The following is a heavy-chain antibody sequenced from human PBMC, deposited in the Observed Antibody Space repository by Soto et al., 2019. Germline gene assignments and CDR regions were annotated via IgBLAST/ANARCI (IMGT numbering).Heavy chain of an antibody. V-gene: IGHV3-30*18. Sequence: QVQLVESGGGVVQPGRSLRLSCAASGFTFSNYAMHWVRQAPGKGLEWVAVTSHDGSNKYYADSVKGRFTISRDNPKITLYLQMNNLRAEDTAVYYCAKDVSTYSGSYTYYFDSWGQGTLVTVSS. CDR3: AKDVSTYSGSYTYYFDS. J-gene: IGHJ4*02. D-gene: IGHD1-26*01. CDR1: GFTFSNYA. CDR2: TSHDGSNK.